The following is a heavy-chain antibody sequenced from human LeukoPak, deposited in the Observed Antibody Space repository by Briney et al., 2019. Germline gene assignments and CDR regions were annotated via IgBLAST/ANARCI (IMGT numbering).Heavy chain of an antibody. Sequence: GGSLRLSCAASGFTFSSYWMHWVRQAPGKGLVWVSRINSDGSSTSYADSVKGRFTISRDNAKNTLYPQMNSLRAEDTAVYYCARGDGYNPFDYWGQGTLVTVSS. CDR1: GFTFSSYW. J-gene: IGHJ4*02. CDR2: INSDGSST. D-gene: IGHD5-24*01. V-gene: IGHV3-74*01. CDR3: ARGDGYNPFDY.